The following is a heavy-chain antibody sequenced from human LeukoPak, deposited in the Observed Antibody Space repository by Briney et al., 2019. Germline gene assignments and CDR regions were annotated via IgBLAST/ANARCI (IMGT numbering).Heavy chain of an antibody. CDR1: GFTFSSYS. J-gene: IGHJ3*02. CDR3: ARDNAFDI. CDR2: IYYSGST. V-gene: IGHV4-30-4*08. Sequence: LRLSCAASGFTFSSYSMNWIRQPPGKGLEWIGYIYYSGSTYYNPSLKSRVTISVDTSKNQFSLKLSSVTAADTAVYYCARDNAFDIWGQGTMVTVSS.